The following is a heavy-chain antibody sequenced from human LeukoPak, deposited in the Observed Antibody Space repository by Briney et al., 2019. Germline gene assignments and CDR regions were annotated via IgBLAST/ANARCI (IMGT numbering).Heavy chain of an antibody. CDR2: IRYDGRKT. D-gene: IGHD4-17*01. CDR3: AKAGVYGDPADY. Sequence: GGSLRLSCAASGFTFSSYGMHWVRQAPDKGLEWVAFIRYDGRKTYYADSVKGRFTISRDNSKNTLYLQMNSLRAEDTAVYFCAKAGVYGDPADYWGQGTLVTVSS. CDR1: GFTFSSYG. V-gene: IGHV3-30*02. J-gene: IGHJ4*02.